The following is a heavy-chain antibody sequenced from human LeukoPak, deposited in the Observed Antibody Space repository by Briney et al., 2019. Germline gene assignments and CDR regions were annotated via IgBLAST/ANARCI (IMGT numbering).Heavy chain of an antibody. J-gene: IGHJ4*02. Sequence: GGSLRLSCAASGFTFSSYGMHWVRQAPGKGLEWVAVIWYDGSNKYYADSVKGRFTISRDNSKNTLYLQMNSLRAEDTAVYYCAKDKNWGPYYFYYWGQGTLVTVSS. CDR3: AKDKNWGPYYFYY. D-gene: IGHD7-27*01. CDR1: GFTFSSYG. CDR2: IWYDGSNK. V-gene: IGHV3-33*06.